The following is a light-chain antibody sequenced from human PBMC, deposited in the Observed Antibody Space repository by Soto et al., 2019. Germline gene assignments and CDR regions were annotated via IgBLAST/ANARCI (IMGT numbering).Light chain of an antibody. CDR1: SGHSTYI. CDR3: ETWDTYTVI. Sequence: QPVLTQPSYASASLGSSVKLTCTLSSGHSTYIITWHQQLPGKAPRYLMKIEHSGTYNKGSVVPDRFSGSSSGADRYLTISNLQFDDEADYFCETWDTYTVIFGGGTKLTVL. V-gene: IGLV4-60*02. CDR2: IEHSGTY. J-gene: IGLJ2*01.